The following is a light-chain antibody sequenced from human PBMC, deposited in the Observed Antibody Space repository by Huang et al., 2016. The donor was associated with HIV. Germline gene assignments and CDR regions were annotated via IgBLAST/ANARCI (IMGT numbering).Light chain of an antibody. CDR2: SST. J-gene: IGKJ4*01. CDR3: QQTYSAPVT. Sequence: DIQVTQSPSSLSASVGDRVTITCRTSQRISSHLSWYQQKIGKGPKLLIYSSTVLQSGVPARFTGSGSGTDFTLTSNSLQPEDFATYDCQQTYSAPVTFGGGTRVEIK. CDR1: QRISSH. V-gene: IGKV1-39*01.